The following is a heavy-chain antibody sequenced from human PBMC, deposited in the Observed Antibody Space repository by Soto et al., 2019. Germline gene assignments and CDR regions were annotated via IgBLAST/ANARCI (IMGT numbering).Heavy chain of an antibody. CDR2: IYHGST. CDR3: ARAGGLGAVAVDY. D-gene: IGHD6-19*01. J-gene: IGHJ4*02. CDR1: GGSISSGGYS. V-gene: IGHV4-30-2*01. Sequence: QLQLQESGSGLVKPSQTLSLTCAVSGGSISSGGYSWSWIRQPPGKGLEWIGYIYHGSTYYNPSLRSRVPXSXDXXKNQFSLKLSSVTAADTAVYYCARAGGLGAVAVDYWGQGTLVTVSS.